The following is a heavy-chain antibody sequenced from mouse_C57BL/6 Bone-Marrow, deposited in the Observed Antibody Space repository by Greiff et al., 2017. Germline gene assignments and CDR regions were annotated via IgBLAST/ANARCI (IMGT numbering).Heavy chain of an antibody. Sequence: DVMLVESGGDLVKPGGSLKLSCAASGFTFSSYGMSWVRQTPDKRLEWVATISSGGSYTYYPDSVKGRFTISRDNAKNTLYLQMSSLKSEDTAMYYCARQGITTVVADYWGQGTTLTVSS. D-gene: IGHD1-1*01. J-gene: IGHJ2*01. CDR1: GFTFSSYG. CDR2: ISSGGSYT. V-gene: IGHV5-6*02. CDR3: ARQGITTVVADY.